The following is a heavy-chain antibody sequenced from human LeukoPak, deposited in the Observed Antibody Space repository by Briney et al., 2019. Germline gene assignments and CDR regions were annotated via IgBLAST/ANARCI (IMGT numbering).Heavy chain of an antibody. CDR2: ISYDGSNK. V-gene: IGHV3-30*04. Sequence: PGRSLRLSCAASGFTFSSYAMHWVRQAPGKWLEWVAVISYDGSNKYYADSVKGRFTISRDNSKNTLYLQMTSLRAEDTAVYYCARGQRVTMVRGVMSFDYWGQGTLVTVSS. J-gene: IGHJ4*02. D-gene: IGHD3-10*01. CDR1: GFTFSSYA. CDR3: ARGQRVTMVRGVMSFDY.